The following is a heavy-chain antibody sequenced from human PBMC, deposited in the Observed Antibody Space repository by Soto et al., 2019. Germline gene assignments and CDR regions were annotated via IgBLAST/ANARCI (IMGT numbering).Heavy chain of an antibody. CDR2: IKSKTDGGTT. D-gene: IGHD5-12*01. CDR1: GFTFSNAW. Sequence: GESLKISCAASGFTFSNAWMNWVRQAPGKGLEWVGRIKSKTDGGTTDYAAPVKGRFTISRDDSKNTLYLQMNSLKTEDTAVYYCTTDPANSGYDNRGYGMDVWGQGTTVTVSS. CDR3: TTDPANSGYDNRGYGMDV. V-gene: IGHV3-15*07. J-gene: IGHJ6*02.